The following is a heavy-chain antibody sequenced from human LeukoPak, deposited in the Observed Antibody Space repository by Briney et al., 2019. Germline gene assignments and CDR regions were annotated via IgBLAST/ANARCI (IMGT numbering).Heavy chain of an antibody. CDR3: AKGNWRYFDY. V-gene: IGHV3-23*01. Sequence: GGSLRLSCTPFGVTFSNSVMSWFRQAPGKGLEWVSAISGSGGSTYYADSVKGRFTISRDNSKNTLYLQMNSLGADDTAVYYCAKGNWRYFDYWGQGTLVTVSS. D-gene: IGHD1-1*01. CDR1: GVTFSNSV. CDR2: ISGSGGST. J-gene: IGHJ4*02.